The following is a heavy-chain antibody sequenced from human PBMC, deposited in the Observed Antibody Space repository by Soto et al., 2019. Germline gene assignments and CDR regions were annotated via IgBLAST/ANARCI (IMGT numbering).Heavy chain of an antibody. Sequence: EVQLLESGGGLVQPGGSLRLSCVASGFTFSTYAMSWVRQAPREGLEGVSVVSGSGGTTYYADSVKGRFTISRDNSKNTLYLQMNSLRAEDSATYYCARYCSPTSCTIRYGMDVWGQGTTVTVSS. CDR3: ARYCSPTSCTIRYGMDV. V-gene: IGHV3-23*01. J-gene: IGHJ6*02. CDR1: GFTFSTYA. CDR2: VSGSGGTT. D-gene: IGHD2-2*01.